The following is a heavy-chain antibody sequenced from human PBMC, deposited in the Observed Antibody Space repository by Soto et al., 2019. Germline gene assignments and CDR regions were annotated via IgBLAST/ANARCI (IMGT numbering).Heavy chain of an antibody. CDR2: IIPISDTT. CDR1: GGTFSSYA. Sequence: QVQLVQSGAEVKKPGSSVKVSCKASGGTFSSYAISWVRQAPGQGLEWMGGIIPISDTTNYAQKFQGRVTITADESTGTAYMEPSSLRSEDTAVYYCARSQGSSTSLEIYYYYYYGMDVWGQGTTVTVSS. J-gene: IGHJ6*02. D-gene: IGHD2-2*01. V-gene: IGHV1-69*01. CDR3: ARSQGSSTSLEIYYYYYYGMDV.